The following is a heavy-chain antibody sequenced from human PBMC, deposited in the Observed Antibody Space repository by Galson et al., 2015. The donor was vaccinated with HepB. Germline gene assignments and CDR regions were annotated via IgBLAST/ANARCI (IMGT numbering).Heavy chain of an antibody. CDR3: ARDKTFVSGYYDSS. D-gene: IGHD5-12*01. CDR1: GFTFSTHN. V-gene: IGHV3-21*01. CDR2: ISSGSSYI. Sequence: SLRLSCAASGFTFSTHNMNWVRQAPGKGLEWVSSISSGSSYISYADSVRGRFTISRDNTKNSLYLQMNSLRAEDTAVYFCARDKTFVSGYYDSSWGQGTLVTVSS. J-gene: IGHJ5*02.